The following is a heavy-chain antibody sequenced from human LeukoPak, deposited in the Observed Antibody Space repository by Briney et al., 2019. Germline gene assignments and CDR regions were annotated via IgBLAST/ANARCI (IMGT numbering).Heavy chain of an antibody. CDR2: IYYSGST. CDR1: GGSISSSSYY. J-gene: IGHJ4*02. D-gene: IGHD1-26*01. V-gene: IGHV4-39*01. Sequence: PSETLSLTCTVSGGSISSSSYYWGWIRQPPGKGLEWIGSIYYSGSTYYNPSLKSRVTISVDTSKNQFSLKLSSVTAADTAVYYCARQGWELSVYYFDYWGQGTLVTVSS. CDR3: ARQGWELSVYYFDY.